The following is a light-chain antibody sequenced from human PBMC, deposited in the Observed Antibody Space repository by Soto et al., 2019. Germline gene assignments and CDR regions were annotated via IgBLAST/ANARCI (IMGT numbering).Light chain of an antibody. CDR2: EDN. Sequence: NFMLTQPHSVSESPGKTVTISCTRSSGGIASNYVQWYQLRPGSAPTTVIYEDNQRPSGVPDRFSGSIDSSSNSASLTISGLQTEDEADYYCQSYDRNNVNVVFGGGTKLTVL. CDR3: QSYDRNNVNVV. J-gene: IGLJ2*01. CDR1: SGGIASNY. V-gene: IGLV6-57*04.